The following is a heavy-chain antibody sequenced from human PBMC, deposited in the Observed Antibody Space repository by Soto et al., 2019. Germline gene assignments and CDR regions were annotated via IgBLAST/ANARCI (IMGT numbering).Heavy chain of an antibody. Sequence: QVQLQESGPGLVKPSQTLSLTCTVSGGSISSGGYYWSWIRQHPGKGLEWIGYIYYSGSTYYNPSLESRVTISVDTSKNQFSLKLSSVTAADTAVYYCARGNPYYYDSSGYYGDAFDIWGQGTMVTVSS. CDR2: IYYSGST. D-gene: IGHD3-22*01. CDR1: GGSISSGGYY. CDR3: ARGNPYYYDSSGYYGDAFDI. J-gene: IGHJ3*02. V-gene: IGHV4-31*03.